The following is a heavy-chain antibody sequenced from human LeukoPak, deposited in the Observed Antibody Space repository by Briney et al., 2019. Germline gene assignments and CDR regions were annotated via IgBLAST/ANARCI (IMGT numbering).Heavy chain of an antibody. D-gene: IGHD4-11*01. J-gene: IGHJ4*02. Sequence: GASVKVSCKASGYIFTSYGIIWVRQAPGHGLQWMGWISAHNGNTNYAQKLQGRVTMTTDTSPSTVYMELRSLRSDDTAVYYCARAQTTLLLDYWGQGTLVTVSS. CDR3: ARAQTTLLLDY. CDR2: ISAHNGNT. CDR1: GYIFTSYG. V-gene: IGHV1-18*01.